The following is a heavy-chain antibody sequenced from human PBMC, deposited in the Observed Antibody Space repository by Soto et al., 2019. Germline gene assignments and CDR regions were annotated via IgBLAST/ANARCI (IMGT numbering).Heavy chain of an antibody. CDR1: GXTFSGYA. CDR3: GNSPDFYYYTMDV. V-gene: IGHV3-23*01. Sequence: LRLSFAASGXTFSGYAMTWVRQAPGKGLEWVSSITGSGTSTYYADSVKGRFIISRDNSKNTVSLQMNSLRADDTAVYYCGNSPDFYYYTMDVWGQGTTVTVTS. CDR2: ITGSGTST. J-gene: IGHJ6*02.